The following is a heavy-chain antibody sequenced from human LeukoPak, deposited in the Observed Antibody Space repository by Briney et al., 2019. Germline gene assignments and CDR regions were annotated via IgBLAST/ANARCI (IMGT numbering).Heavy chain of an antibody. D-gene: IGHD6-6*01. V-gene: IGHV3-21*01. Sequence: GGSLRLSCAAYGFTFSRYTMNWLRQSPGKGLEWVSSISSSGYYIYYADSVKGRFTISRDNAKNSLYLQMNSLRAEDTAVYYCARDLVSRSNYWGQGTPVTVSS. CDR1: GFTFSRYT. J-gene: IGHJ4*02. CDR3: ARDLVSRSNY. CDR2: ISSSGYYI.